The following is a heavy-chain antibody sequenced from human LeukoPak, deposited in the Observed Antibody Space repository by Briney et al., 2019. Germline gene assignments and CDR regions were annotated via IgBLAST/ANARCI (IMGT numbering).Heavy chain of an antibody. V-gene: IGHV3-21*01. CDR3: ARDDSSSTSCYII. CDR1: GFTFSSYS. J-gene: IGHJ4*02. CDR2: ISSSSSYI. Sequence: PGGSLRLSCAASGFTFSSYSMNWVRQAPGKGLEWVSSISSSSSYIYYADSVKGRFTISRDNAKNSLYLQMNSLRAEDTAVYYCARDDSSSTSCYIIWGQGTLLTVSS. D-gene: IGHD2-2*02.